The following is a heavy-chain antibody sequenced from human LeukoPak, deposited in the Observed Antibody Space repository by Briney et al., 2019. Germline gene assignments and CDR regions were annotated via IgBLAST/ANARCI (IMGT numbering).Heavy chain of an antibody. D-gene: IGHD2-2*02. CDR1: GGSISSSNW. Sequence: PSGTLSLTCAVSGGSISSSNWWSWVRQPPGKGLEWIGEIYHSGSTNYNPSLKSRVTISVDKSKNQFSLKLSSVTAADTAVYYCARELGYCSSTGCYNFWFDPWGQGTLVTVSS. V-gene: IGHV4-4*02. CDR2: IYHSGST. J-gene: IGHJ5*02. CDR3: ARELGYCSSTGCYNFWFDP.